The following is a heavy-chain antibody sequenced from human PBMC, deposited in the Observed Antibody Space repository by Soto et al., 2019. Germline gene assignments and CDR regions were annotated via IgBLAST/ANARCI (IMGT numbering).Heavy chain of an antibody. CDR2: ISYDGSNK. J-gene: IGHJ6*02. V-gene: IGHV3-30*18. Sequence: QVQLVESGGGVVQPGRSLRLSCAASGFTFSSYGMHWVRQAPGKGLEWVAVISYDGSNKYYADSVKGRFTISRDNSKNTLXLXXXSXGAEDTAVYYCAKDQVGGYCSSTSCPGRGYYYGMDVWGQGTTVTVSS. CDR3: AKDQVGGYCSSTSCPGRGYYYGMDV. D-gene: IGHD2-2*01. CDR1: GFTFSSYG.